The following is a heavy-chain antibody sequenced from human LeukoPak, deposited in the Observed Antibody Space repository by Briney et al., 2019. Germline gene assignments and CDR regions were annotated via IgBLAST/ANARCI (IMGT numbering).Heavy chain of an antibody. CDR3: TTSYGDYVIEYYFDY. J-gene: IGHJ4*02. D-gene: IGHD4-17*01. CDR1: GFTFSSYG. CDR2: IRSKAYGGTT. V-gene: IGHV3-49*04. Sequence: GGSLRLSCAASGFTFSSYGMHWVRQAPGKGLEWVGFIRSKAYGGTTEYAASVKGRFTISRDDSKSIAYLQMNSLKTEDTAVYYCTTSYGDYVIEYYFDYWGQGTLVTVSS.